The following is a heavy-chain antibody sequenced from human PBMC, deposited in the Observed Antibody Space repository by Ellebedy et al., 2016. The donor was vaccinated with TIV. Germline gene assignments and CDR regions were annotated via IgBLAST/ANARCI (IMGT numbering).Heavy chain of an antibody. V-gene: IGHV3-30*18. CDR3: AKDKGSGTYYNLYYGLDV. J-gene: IGHJ6*02. CDR2: ISYDGSDK. Sequence: GESLKISXAASGFTLSRYGIHWVRQAPGQGLEWVAVISYDGSDKYYVDSVKGRFTISRDNSRNVLYLQMNSLRAEDTAVYYCAKDKGSGTYYNLYYGLDVWGQGTTVTVS. CDR1: GFTLSRYG. D-gene: IGHD3-10*01.